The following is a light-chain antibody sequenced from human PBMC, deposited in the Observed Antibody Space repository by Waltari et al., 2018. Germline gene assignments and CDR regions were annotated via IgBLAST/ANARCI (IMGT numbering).Light chain of an antibody. Sequence: QSVLTQPPSASGTPGQGVTISCSGRSPNIRSHSVNSYQPLPGTAPKLLIFSDNQRPAGVPDRFSGSKSGNSASLAISGLQSDDEAHYYCAAWDDSLNSVLFGGGTKLTVL. CDR2: SDN. CDR3: AAWDDSLNSVL. V-gene: IGLV1-44*01. CDR1: SPNIRSHS. J-gene: IGLJ2*01.